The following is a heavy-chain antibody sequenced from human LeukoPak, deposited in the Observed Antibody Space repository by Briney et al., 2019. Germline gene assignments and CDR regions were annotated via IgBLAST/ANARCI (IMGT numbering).Heavy chain of an antibody. D-gene: IGHD2-15*01. CDR3: AKHPLGYCSGGSCSRFDY. CDR2: ISGSGGST. V-gene: IGHV3-23*01. Sequence: GGSLRLSCAASGFSFSSYWMTWVRQAPGKGLEWVSAISGSGGSTYYADSVKGRFTISRDNSKNTLYLQMNSLRAEDTAVYYCAKHPLGYCSGGSCSRFDYWGQGTLVTVSS. J-gene: IGHJ4*02. CDR1: GFSFSSYW.